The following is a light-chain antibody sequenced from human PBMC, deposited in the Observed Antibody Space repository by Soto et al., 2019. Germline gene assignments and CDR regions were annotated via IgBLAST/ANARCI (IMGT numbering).Light chain of an antibody. CDR1: SSDVGGYNY. V-gene: IGLV2-8*01. Sequence: QSVLTRPPSASGSPGQSVTISCTGTSSDVGGYNYVSWYQQHPGKAPKLMIYGVTNRPSGVPDRFSGSKSGNTASLTISGLQAEDEADYYCSSFTSSNTYVFGSGTKVTVL. CDR2: GVT. J-gene: IGLJ1*01. CDR3: SSFTSSNTYV.